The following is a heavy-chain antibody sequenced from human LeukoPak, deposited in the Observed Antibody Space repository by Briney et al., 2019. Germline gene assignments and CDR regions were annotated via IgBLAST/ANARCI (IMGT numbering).Heavy chain of an antibody. CDR1: GFTFDDYA. D-gene: IGHD5-18*01. CDR2: ISWNSGSI. V-gene: IGHV3-9*01. CDR3: AKTARGYSYGFLGVNAFDI. Sequence: PGGSLRLSCAASGFTFDDYAMHWVRQAPGKGLEWVSGISWNSGSIGYADSVKGRFTISRDNAKNSLYLQMNSLRAEDTALYYCAKTARGYSYGFLGVNAFDIWGQGTMVTVSS. J-gene: IGHJ3*02.